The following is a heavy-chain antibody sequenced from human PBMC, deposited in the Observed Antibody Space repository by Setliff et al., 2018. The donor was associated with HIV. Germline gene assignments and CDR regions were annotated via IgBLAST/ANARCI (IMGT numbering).Heavy chain of an antibody. CDR2: ISSSSSYI. V-gene: IGHV3-21*01. J-gene: IGHJ2*01. Sequence: GESLKISCAASGFTFSSYSMNWVRQAPGKGLEWVSSISSSSSYIYYADSVKVRFTISRDNAKNSLYLQMNSLRAEDTAVYYCARELWFGELFPPDWYFDLWGRGTLVTVSS. CDR3: ARELWFGELFPPDWYFDL. CDR1: GFTFSSYS. D-gene: IGHD3-10*01.